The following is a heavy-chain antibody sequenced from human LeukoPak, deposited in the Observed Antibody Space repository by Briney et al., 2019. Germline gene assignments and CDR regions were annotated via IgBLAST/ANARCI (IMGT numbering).Heavy chain of an antibody. CDR3: ARGIGGSYYFDY. Sequence: GGSLRLFCAASGFTFSSYSMNWVRQAPGKGLEWVSSISSSSSYIYYADSVKGRFTISRDNAKNSLYLQMNSLRAEDTAVYYCARGIGGSYYFDYWGQGTLVTVSS. D-gene: IGHD1-26*01. CDR2: ISSSSSYI. CDR1: GFTFSSYS. J-gene: IGHJ4*02. V-gene: IGHV3-21*01.